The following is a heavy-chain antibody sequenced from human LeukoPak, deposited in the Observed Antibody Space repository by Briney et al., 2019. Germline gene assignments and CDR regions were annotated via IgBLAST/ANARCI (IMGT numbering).Heavy chain of an antibody. J-gene: IGHJ4*02. V-gene: IGHV3-23*01. CDR1: GFTFSSYA. Sequence: GGSLRLSCAASGFTFSSYAMSWVRQAPGKGLEWVSAISGSGGSTYYADSVKGRFTISRDNSKNTLYLQMNSLRAEDTAVYYCAEAPMEDSWYLHFDYWGQGTLVTVSS. CDR2: ISGSGGST. D-gene: IGHD6-13*01. CDR3: AEAPMEDSWYLHFDY.